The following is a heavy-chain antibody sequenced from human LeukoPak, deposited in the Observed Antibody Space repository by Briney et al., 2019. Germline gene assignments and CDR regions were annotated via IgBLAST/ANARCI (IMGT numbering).Heavy chain of an antibody. CDR1: GFTFTNYW. D-gene: IGHD2/OR15-2a*01. V-gene: IGHV3-7*01. Sequence: GGSLRLSCAAPGFTFTNYWMNWLRQAPGKGLEWVANIKQDGGAKNYVDSVKGRFTISRDNAKNSLYLQMNNLRVEDTAVYYCARERVTTTSFDYWGQGVLVTVSS. J-gene: IGHJ4*02. CDR3: ARERVTTTSFDY. CDR2: IKQDGGAK.